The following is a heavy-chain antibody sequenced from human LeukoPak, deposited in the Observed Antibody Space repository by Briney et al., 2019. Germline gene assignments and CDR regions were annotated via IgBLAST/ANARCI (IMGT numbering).Heavy chain of an antibody. V-gene: IGHV1-2*02. D-gene: IGHD3-3*01. CDR1: GYTFTGYY. CDR3: ARNQRHYDFWSGYSHSEENLSDA. J-gene: IGHJ5*02. Sequence: ASVKVSCKASGYTFTGYYMHWVRQAPGQGLEWMGWINPNSGGTNYAQKFQGRVTMTRDTSSSTAYMELSRLRSDDTAVYYCARNQRHYDFWSGYSHSEENLSDACGQGTLATVPS. CDR2: INPNSGGT.